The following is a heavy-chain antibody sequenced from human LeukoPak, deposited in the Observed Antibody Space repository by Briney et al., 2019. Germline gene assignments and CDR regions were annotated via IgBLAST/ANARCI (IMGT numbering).Heavy chain of an antibody. CDR2: MNPNSGNT. V-gene: IGHV1-8*01. J-gene: IGHJ5*02. CDR3: ARGRDGYNFNWFDP. D-gene: IGHD1-1*01. Sequence: ASVKVSCKASGYTFTSYDINWVRQATGQGLEWMGWMNPNSGNTGYAQKFQGRVTMTRNTSISTAYMELSSLRSEDTAVYYCARGRDGYNFNWFDPWGQGTLVTVSS. CDR1: GYTFTSYD.